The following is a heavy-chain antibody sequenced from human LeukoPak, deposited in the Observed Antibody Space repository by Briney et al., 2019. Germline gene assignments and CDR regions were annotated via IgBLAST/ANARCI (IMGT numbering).Heavy chain of an antibody. J-gene: IGHJ4*02. CDR2: ISGSGGGT. D-gene: IGHD5-12*01. Sequence: PGGSLRLSCAASGFTFSSYAMSWVRQAPGKGLEWVSTISGSGGGTYYADSVKGRFTMSRYNANNTVYLQMDSLRAEDTAVYFCARPYSGYSGYDYHFDYWGQGTLVTVSS. V-gene: IGHV3-23*01. CDR3: ARPYSGYSGYDYHFDY. CDR1: GFTFSSYA.